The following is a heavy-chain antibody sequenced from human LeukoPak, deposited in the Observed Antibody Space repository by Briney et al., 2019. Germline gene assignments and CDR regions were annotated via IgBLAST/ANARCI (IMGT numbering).Heavy chain of an antibody. CDR3: ATVQFLEWLPD. V-gene: IGHV3-11*04. D-gene: IGHD3-3*01. CDR1: GFTFSDYY. J-gene: IGHJ4*02. CDR2: ISTRGTTI. Sequence: PGGSLRLSCTASGFTFSDYYMSWIRQAPGKGLEWISYISTRGTTIYYADSVKGRFTISRDNANNSLFLQMNSLRVEDTAFYYCATVQFLEWLPDWGQGTLVTVSS.